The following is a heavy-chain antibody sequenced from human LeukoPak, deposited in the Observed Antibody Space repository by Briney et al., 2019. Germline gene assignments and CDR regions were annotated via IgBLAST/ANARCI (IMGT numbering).Heavy chain of an antibody. J-gene: IGHJ4*02. Sequence: PGGSLRLSCAASGFTFSSYGMSWVRQAPGKGLEWVSAISGSGGSTYYADSVKGRFTISRDNSKNTLYLQMNSLRAEDTSVYYCAKDGPAAAGETHFDYWGQGTLVTVSS. V-gene: IGHV3-23*01. CDR1: GFTFSSYG. CDR3: AKDGPAAAGETHFDY. D-gene: IGHD6-13*01. CDR2: ISGSGGST.